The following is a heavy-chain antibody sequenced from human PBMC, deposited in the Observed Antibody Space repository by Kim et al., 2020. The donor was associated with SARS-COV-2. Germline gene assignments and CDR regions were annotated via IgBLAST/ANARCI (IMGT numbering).Heavy chain of an antibody. V-gene: IGHV1-46*01. CDR1: GYTFTSYY. D-gene: IGHD4-17*01. CDR2: INPSGGST. CDR3: ARDHATVTLFKIYYYYGMDV. J-gene: IGHJ6*02. Sequence: ASVKVSCKASGYTFTSYYMHWVRQAPGQGLEWMGIINPSGGSTSYAQKFQGRVTMTRDTSTSTVYMELSSLRSEDTAVYYCARDHATVTLFKIYYYYGMDVWGQGTTVTVSS.